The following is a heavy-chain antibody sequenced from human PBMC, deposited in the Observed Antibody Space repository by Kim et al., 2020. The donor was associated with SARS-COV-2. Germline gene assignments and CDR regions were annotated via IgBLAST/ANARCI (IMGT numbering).Heavy chain of an antibody. CDR3: ATSRLRYFDWLFESGFDY. V-gene: IGHV1-24*01. Sequence: ASVKVSCKVSGYTLTELSMHWVRQAPGKGLEWMRGFDPEDGETIYAQKFQGRVTMTEDTSTDTAYMELSSLRSEDTAVYYCATSRLRYFDWLFESGFDYWGQGTLVTVSS. CDR1: GYTLTELS. CDR2: FDPEDGET. D-gene: IGHD3-9*01. J-gene: IGHJ4*02.